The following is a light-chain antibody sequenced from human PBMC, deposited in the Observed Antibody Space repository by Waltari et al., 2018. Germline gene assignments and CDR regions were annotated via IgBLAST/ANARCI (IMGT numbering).Light chain of an antibody. J-gene: IGLJ7*01. CDR3: QVWDSSTAV. V-gene: IGLV3-9*01. CDR1: NIGGKT. Sequence: SYDLTQPLSVSVALGQTARITCGGNNIGGKTVHWYQQKPGQAPLLVIYRDNNRPSRIPERFSGSNSENTATLTISRAQAADEADYYCQVWDSSTAVFGGGTQLTVL. CDR2: RDN.